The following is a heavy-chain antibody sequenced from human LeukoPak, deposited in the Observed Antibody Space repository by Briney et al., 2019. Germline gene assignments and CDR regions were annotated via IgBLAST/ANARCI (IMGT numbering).Heavy chain of an antibody. V-gene: IGHV1-18*01. J-gene: IGHJ6*02. CDR1: GYTFTSYG. D-gene: IGHD4-11*01. CDR2: ISAYNGNT. CDR3: ARDQSTVTTPHYGMDV. Sequence: VASVKVSCKASGYTFTSYGISWVRQAPGQGLEWMGWISAYNGNTNYAQKLQGRVTMTTDTSTSTAYMELRSLRSDDTAVYYCARDQSTVTTPHYGMDVWGQGTTVTVSS.